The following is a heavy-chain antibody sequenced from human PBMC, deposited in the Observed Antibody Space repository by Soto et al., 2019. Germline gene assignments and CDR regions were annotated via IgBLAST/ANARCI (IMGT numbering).Heavy chain of an antibody. Sequence: EVQLVESGGDLVQPGGSLRLSCAASRFTFSSYAMSWVRQAPGKGLEWVSAISGSGGSTYYADSVKGRFTISRDNSKNTLYLQMNSLRAEDTAVYYCAKAYRSFIAVASYWGQGTLVTVSS. CDR2: ISGSGGST. V-gene: IGHV3-23*04. CDR3: AKAYRSFIAVASY. CDR1: RFTFSSYA. D-gene: IGHD6-19*01. J-gene: IGHJ4*02.